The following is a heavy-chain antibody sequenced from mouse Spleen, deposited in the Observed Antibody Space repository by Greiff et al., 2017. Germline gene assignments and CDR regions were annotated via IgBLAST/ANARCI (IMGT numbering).Heavy chain of an antibody. CDR3: ARHENWDSAMDY. CDR2: ISSGGSYT. CDR1: GFTFSSYA. Sequence: EVQVVESGGGLVKPGGSLKLSCAASGFTFSSYAMSWVRQTPEKRLEWVATISSGGSYTYYPDSVKGRFTISRDNAKNTLYLQMSSLRSEDTAMYYCARHENWDSAMDYWGQGTSVTVSS. D-gene: IGHD4-1*01. J-gene: IGHJ4*01. V-gene: IGHV5-9-3*01.